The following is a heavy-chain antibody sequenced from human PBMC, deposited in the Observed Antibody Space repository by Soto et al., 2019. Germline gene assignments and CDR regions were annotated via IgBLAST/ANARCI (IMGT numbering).Heavy chain of an antibody. CDR2: VWHDGNTR. CDR3: AKEVAPWTGCGDP. D-gene: IGHD3-9*01. CDR1: GFNFNIYA. J-gene: IGHJ5*02. V-gene: IGHV3-33*06. Sequence: QVQLVESGGGVVQPGRSLRLSCAASGFNFNIYALHWVRQAPGKGLEWAAIVWHDGNTRYYAESVKGRFRISRDNSKNTLYLQMTSLRADDTAVYYCAKEVAPWTGCGDPWGQGTLVTVSS.